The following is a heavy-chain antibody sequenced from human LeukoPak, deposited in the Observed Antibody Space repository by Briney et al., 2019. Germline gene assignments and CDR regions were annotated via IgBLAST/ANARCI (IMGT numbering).Heavy chain of an antibody. CDR2: IYPVDSNT. Sequence: GESLKISCQASGYSFANYWIAWVRQMPGKGLEWIGNIYPVDSNTRYSPSFQGQVTISADKSTNTAYLQWSRLKASDTAMYYCARGREFHRRSFDSWGQGTLFTVSS. D-gene: IGHD3-10*01. CDR1: GYSFANYW. CDR3: ARGREFHRRSFDS. V-gene: IGHV5-51*01. J-gene: IGHJ4*02.